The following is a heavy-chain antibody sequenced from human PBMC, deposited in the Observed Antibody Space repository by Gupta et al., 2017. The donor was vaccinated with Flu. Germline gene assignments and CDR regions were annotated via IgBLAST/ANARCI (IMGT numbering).Heavy chain of an antibody. V-gene: IGHV4-34*01. D-gene: IGHD2-2*01. Sequence: GLEWIGEINHSGSTNYNPSLKSRVTISVDTSKNQFSLKLGSVTAADTAVYYCARTKLGYCSSTSCYRAWFDYWGQGTLVTVSS. CDR3: ARTKLGYCSSTSCYRAWFDY. CDR2: INHSGST. J-gene: IGHJ4*02.